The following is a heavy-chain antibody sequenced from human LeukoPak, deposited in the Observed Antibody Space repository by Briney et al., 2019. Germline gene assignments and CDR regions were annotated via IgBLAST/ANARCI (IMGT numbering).Heavy chain of an antibody. CDR1: GFTFSSYS. CDR3: AKGVYSSGWSYFDY. D-gene: IGHD6-19*01. V-gene: IGHV3-21*04. CDR2: ISSSSSYI. J-gene: IGHJ4*01. Sequence: GGSLRLSCAASGFTFSSYSMNWVRQAPGKGLEGVSSISSSSSYIYYADSVKGRFTISRDNAKNSLYLQMNSVRAEDTAVYYCAKGVYSSGWSYFDYWGHGTLVTVSS.